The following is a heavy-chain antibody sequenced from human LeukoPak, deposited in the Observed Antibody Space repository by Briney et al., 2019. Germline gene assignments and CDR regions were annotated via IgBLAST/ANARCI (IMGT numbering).Heavy chain of an antibody. Sequence: GGSLRLSCAASGFTFSSYTMNWVRRAPGKGLEWVSSISSSSSYIYYADSVKGRFTISRDNAKNSLYLQMNSLRAEDMAVYYCARDPGGYSSGGELDVWGKGTTVTVSS. CDR1: GFTFSSYT. CDR2: ISSSSSYI. D-gene: IGHD6-19*01. V-gene: IGHV3-21*01. CDR3: ARDPGGYSSGGELDV. J-gene: IGHJ6*04.